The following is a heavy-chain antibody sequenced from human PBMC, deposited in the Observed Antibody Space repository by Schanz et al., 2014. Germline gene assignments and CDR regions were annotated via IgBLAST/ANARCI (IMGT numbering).Heavy chain of an antibody. V-gene: IGHV3-33*08. CDR1: GFTFSSYG. CDR2: IWYDGSNK. Sequence: AQLLESGGGLVQPGGSLRLSCAASGFTFSSYGMHWVRQAPGKGLEWVAIIWYDGSNKYYADSVKGRFTISRDNSKNTLFLQMSSLRAEDTAVYYCARDGDFDYWGQGTLVTVSS. CDR3: ARDGDFDY. J-gene: IGHJ4*02.